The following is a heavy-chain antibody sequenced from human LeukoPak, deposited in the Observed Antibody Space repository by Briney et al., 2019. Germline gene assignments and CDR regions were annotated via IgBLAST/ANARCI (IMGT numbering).Heavy chain of an antibody. CDR2: IYYSGST. D-gene: IGHD2-2*02. CDR3: ARLGYCSSTSCYTLQGWFDP. V-gene: IGHV4-30-4*01. CDR1: GGSISSGDYY. Sequence: SETLSLTCTVSGGSISSGDYYWSWIRRPPGKGLEWIGYIYYSGSTYYNPSLKSRVTISVDASKNQFSLKLSSVTAADTAVYYCARLGYCSSTSCYTLQGWFDPWGQGTLVTVSS. J-gene: IGHJ5*02.